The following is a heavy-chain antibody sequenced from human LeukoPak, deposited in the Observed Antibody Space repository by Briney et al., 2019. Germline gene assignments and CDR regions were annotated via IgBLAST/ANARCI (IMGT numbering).Heavy chain of an antibody. CDR3: ARDRVPKDY. CDR2: TYYSGST. Sequence: PSETLSLTCTVSGGFISGYYWSWIRQPPGKGLEWIGHTYYSGSTNYNPSLKSRVTISVDTSKNQFSLKLSYVTAADTAVYYCARDRVPKDYWGQGTLVTVSS. J-gene: IGHJ4*02. D-gene: IGHD2-2*01. CDR1: GGFISGYY. V-gene: IGHV4-59*01.